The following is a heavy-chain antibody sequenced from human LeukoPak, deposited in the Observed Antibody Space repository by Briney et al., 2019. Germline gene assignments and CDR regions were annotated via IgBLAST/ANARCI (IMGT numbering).Heavy chain of an antibody. J-gene: IGHJ4*02. D-gene: IGHD3-22*01. CDR3: ARSWSSGYWFPATASFDY. CDR2: INSDGINT. V-gene: IGHV3-74*01. CDR1: GFTFSNYW. Sequence: GGSLRLSCAASGFTFSNYWMHWVRQAPGKGLVWVSRINSDGINTSYADSVKGRFTISRDNAKNSLYLQMNSLRAEDTAVYYRARSWSSGYWFPATASFDYWGQGTLVTVSS.